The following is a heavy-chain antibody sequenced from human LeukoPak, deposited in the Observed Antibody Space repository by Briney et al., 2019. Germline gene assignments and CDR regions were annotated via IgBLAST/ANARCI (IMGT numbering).Heavy chain of an antibody. J-gene: IGHJ3*02. CDR1: GYSISSGYY. D-gene: IGHD3-22*01. CDR2: IYHSGGT. Sequence: PSETLSLTCTVSGYSISSGYYWGWIRQPPGKGLEWIGSIYHSGGTYYNPSLKSRVTISVDTSKNQFSLKLSSVTAADTAVYYCARDRHYYDSSGYQGAFDIWGQGTMVTVSS. V-gene: IGHV4-38-2*02. CDR3: ARDRHYYDSSGYQGAFDI.